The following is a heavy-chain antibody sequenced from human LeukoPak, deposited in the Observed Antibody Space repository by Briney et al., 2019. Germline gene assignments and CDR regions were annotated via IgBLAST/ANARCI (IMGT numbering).Heavy chain of an antibody. J-gene: IGHJ6*03. CDR2: ISSSSSYI. CDR1: GFTFSSYS. D-gene: IGHD5-12*01. CDR3: ARDFVPPNSGYDLGYYYYYMDV. Sequence: PGGSLRLSRAASGFTFSSYSMNWVRQAPGKGLEWVSSISSSSSYIYYADSVKGRFTISRDNAKSSLYLQMNSLRAEDTAVYYCARDFVPPNSGYDLGYYYYYMDVWGKGTTVTVSS. V-gene: IGHV3-21*01.